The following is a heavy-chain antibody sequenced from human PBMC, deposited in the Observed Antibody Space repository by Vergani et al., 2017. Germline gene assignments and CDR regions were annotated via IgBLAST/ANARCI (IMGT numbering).Heavy chain of an antibody. V-gene: IGHV1-8*01. CDR3: ARGYYDFWSGSRTPNWFDP. CDR1: GYTFTSYD. D-gene: IGHD3-3*01. CDR2: MNPNSGTT. J-gene: IGHJ5*02. Sequence: QVQLVQSGAEVKKPGASVKVSCKASGYTFTSYDINWVRQATGQGVEWMGWMNPNSGTTGYAQKFQGRVTMTRNTSISTASMELTSLRSEDTAVYYCARGYYDFWSGSRTPNWFDPWGQGTLVTVSS.